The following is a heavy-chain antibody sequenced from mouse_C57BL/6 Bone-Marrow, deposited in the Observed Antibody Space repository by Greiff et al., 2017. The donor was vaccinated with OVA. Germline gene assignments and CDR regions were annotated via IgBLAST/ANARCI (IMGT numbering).Heavy chain of an antibody. CDR3: TLDSSGYAFDY. CDR2: IDPEDGDT. V-gene: IGHV14-1*01. CDR1: GFNIKDYY. J-gene: IGHJ2*01. D-gene: IGHD3-2*02. Sequence: EVQLQQSGAELVRPGASVKLSCTASGFNIKDYYMHWVKQRPEQGLEWIGRIDPEDGDTEYAPKFQGKATMTADTSSNTAYLQLSSLTSEDTAVYYCTLDSSGYAFDYWGQGTTLTVSS.